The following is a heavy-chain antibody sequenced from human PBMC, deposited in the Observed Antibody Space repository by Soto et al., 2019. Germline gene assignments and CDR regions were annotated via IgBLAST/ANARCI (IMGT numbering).Heavy chain of an antibody. Sequence: QVQLVESGGGVVQPGRSLRLSCAASGFTFSSYGMHWVRQAPGKGLEWVAVIWYDGSNKYYADSVKGRFTISRDNSKHSLDLQMSSLRAEDTAVYYCARGVEVDSSRYNSFDPWGQGTLVTVSS. V-gene: IGHV3-33*01. J-gene: IGHJ5*02. CDR2: IWYDGSNK. D-gene: IGHD6-13*01. CDR1: GFTFSSYG. CDR3: ARGVEVDSSRYNSFDP.